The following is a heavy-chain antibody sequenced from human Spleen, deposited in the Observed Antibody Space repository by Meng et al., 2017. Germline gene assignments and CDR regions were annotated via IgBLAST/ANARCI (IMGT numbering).Heavy chain of an antibody. J-gene: IGHJ4*02. Sequence: QVQLQESGPGLVKPSQTLSLTCPVSGDSISSSSYYWGWIRQPPGKGLEWIGSIYYSGSTYYNPSLRSRVTISVDTSKNQFSLKLRSVTAADTAVYSCARLSGSYYSDFDYWGQGALVTVSS. CDR1: GDSISSSSYY. V-gene: IGHV4-39*01. CDR3: ARLSGSYYSDFDY. CDR2: IYYSGST. D-gene: IGHD1-26*01.